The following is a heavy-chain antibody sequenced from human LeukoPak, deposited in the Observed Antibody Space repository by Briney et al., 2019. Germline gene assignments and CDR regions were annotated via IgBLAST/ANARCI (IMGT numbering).Heavy chain of an antibody. Sequence: GGSLRLSCVASGFTFNNYAMTWVRQAPGKGLEWVSAISGSGYSTYYADSVKGRFTISSDNSKNTLYLQMNSLRAEDTAVYYCAKDLSRGYYDSSGYPDYWGQGTLVTVSS. CDR1: GFTFNNYA. CDR3: AKDLSRGYYDSSGYPDY. J-gene: IGHJ4*02. D-gene: IGHD3-22*01. CDR2: ISGSGYST. V-gene: IGHV3-23*01.